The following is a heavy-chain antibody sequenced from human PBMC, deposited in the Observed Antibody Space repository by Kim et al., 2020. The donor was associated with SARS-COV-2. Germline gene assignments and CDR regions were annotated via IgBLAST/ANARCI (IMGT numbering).Heavy chain of an antibody. CDR1: GGSISSGGYY. CDR3: ARSLTTVVTLPDWYFDL. D-gene: IGHD4-17*01. J-gene: IGHJ2*01. V-gene: IGHV4-31*03. CDR2: IYYSGST. Sequence: SETLSLTCTVSGGSISSGGYYWSWIRQHPGKGLEWIGYIYYSGSTYYNPSLKSRVTISVDTSKNQFSLKLSSVTAADTAVYYCARSLTTVVTLPDWYFDLWGRGTLVTVSS.